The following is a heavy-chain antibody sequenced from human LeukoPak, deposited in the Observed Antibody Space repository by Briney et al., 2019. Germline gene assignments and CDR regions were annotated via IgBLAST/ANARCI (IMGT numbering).Heavy chain of an antibody. CDR1: GFTFSNYG. Sequence: GGSLRLSCAASGFTFSNYGMHWVRQAPGKGLEWVAFIRYDGSNKYYADSVKGQFTISRDNSKNTLYLQMNSLRAEDTAVYYCAKGTSTYSSGSFDYWGRGTLVTVSS. J-gene: IGHJ4*02. CDR2: IRYDGSNK. V-gene: IGHV3-30*02. CDR3: AKGTSTYSSGSFDY. D-gene: IGHD6-19*01.